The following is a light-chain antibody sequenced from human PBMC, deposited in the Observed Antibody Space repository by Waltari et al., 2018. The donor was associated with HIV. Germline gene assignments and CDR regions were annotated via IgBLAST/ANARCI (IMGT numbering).Light chain of an antibody. V-gene: IGLV1-47*01. Sequence: QSLLTQPPSASGTPGQRVTISCSACSSNLGCYSVYWYQQLPGTAPILLIYRNNRRPSGVPDRFSGSKSGTSAALAISGLRSEDEADYYCAAWDGSHVVFGGGNKRSVL. CDR3: AAWDGSHVV. CDR2: RNN. CDR1: SSNLGCYS. J-gene: IGLJ2*01.